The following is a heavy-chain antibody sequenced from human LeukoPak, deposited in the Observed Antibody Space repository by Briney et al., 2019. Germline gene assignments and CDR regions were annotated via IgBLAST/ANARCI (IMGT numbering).Heavy chain of an antibody. J-gene: IGHJ4*02. V-gene: IGHV4-34*01. CDR3: ARAGGYGGKRAYDY. CDR1: GGSFSGYY. Sequence: SETQSLTCAVYGGSFSGYYWSWIRQPPGKGLEWIGEINHSGSTNYNPSLKSRVTISVDTSKNQFSLKLSSVTAADTAVYYCARAGGYGGKRAYDYWGQGTLVTVSS. D-gene: IGHD4-23*01. CDR2: INHSGST.